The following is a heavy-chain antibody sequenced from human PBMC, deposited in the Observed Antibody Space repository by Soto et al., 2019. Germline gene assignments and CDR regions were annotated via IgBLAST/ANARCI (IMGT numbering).Heavy chain of an antibody. V-gene: IGHV3-23*01. CDR2: ISGSGGST. D-gene: IGHD3-3*01. Sequence: PGGSLRLSCAASGFTFSSYVMSWVRQAPGKGLEWVSAISGSGGSTYYADSVKGRFTISRDNSKNTLYLQMNSLRAEDTAVYYCAKNALSSPTFCDFCRYTGSSYVWGKGTTVTVSS. CDR3: AKNALSSPTFCDFCRYTGSSYV. J-gene: IGHJ6*04. CDR1: GFTFSSYV.